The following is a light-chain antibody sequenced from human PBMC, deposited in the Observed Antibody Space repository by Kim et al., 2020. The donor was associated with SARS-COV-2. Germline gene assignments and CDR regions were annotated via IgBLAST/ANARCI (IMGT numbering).Light chain of an antibody. CDR1: QNVLYRSKNKNY. CDR3: QQYYTTPPT. V-gene: IGKV4-1*01. Sequence: ATINCKSSQNVLYRSKNKNYLAWYQQKPGQPPNLLVYWASARESGVPDRFSGSGSGTDFTLTSSSLQAEDVAVYSFQQYYTTPPTFGRGTKVDIK. CDR2: WAS. J-gene: IGKJ4*01.